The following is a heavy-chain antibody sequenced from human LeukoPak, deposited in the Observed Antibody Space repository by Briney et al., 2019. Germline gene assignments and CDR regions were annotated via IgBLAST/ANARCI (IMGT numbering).Heavy chain of an antibody. V-gene: IGHV3-23*01. CDR1: GFTFSTYA. Sequence: GGSLRLSCAASGFTFSTYAMTWVRQAPGKGLEWVSTISGSGDSTYYADSVKGRFTISRDNSKNTVYLQMSSLRAEDTAVYYCAKKRTTTGLDYWGQGTLATVSS. CDR2: ISGSGDST. J-gene: IGHJ4*02. CDR3: AKKRTTTGLDY. D-gene: IGHD1-1*01.